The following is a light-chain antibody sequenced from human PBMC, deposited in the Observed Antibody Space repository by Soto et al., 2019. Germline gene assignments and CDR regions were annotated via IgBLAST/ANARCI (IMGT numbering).Light chain of an antibody. V-gene: IGKV1-39*01. CDR1: QTISRY. J-gene: IGKJ4*01. Sequence: DIQMTQSPSSLSASVGDRVTITCRASQTISRYLSRYQQTPGKAPNLLIYDASTLQSGVPSRFSGSGSGTDFTLTISSLQPEDFATYYCHQTHTTPLTFGGGTKVEIK. CDR2: DAS. CDR3: HQTHTTPLT.